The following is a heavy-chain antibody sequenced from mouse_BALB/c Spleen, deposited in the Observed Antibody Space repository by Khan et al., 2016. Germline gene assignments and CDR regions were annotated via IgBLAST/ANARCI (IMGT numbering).Heavy chain of an antibody. CDR1: GFAFSSYW. CDR3: ARGTPFAK. Sequence: QVRLQQSGAELVRPGSSVKISCKASGFAFSSYWMNWVKQRPGQGLEWIGQIYPGDGDTNYNGKFKGKATLTADKSSSTAYMQLSSLTSEDSAVYFCARGTPFAKWGQGTLVTVSA. J-gene: IGHJ3*01. V-gene: IGHV1-80*01. CDR2: IYPGDGDT. D-gene: IGHD2-14*01.